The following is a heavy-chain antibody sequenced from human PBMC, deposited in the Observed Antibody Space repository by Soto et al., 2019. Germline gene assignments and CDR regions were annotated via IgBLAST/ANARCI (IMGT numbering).Heavy chain of an antibody. V-gene: IGHV1-69*13. Sequence: VASVKVSCKASGGTFSSYAISWVRQAPGQGLEWMGGIIPIFGTANYAQKFQGRVTITADESTSTAYMELSSLRSEDTAVYYCARSLRSSLRFLEWLLDPFDYWGQGTLVTV. CDR2: IIPIFGTA. CDR3: ARSLRSSLRFLEWLLDPFDY. D-gene: IGHD3-3*01. J-gene: IGHJ4*02. CDR1: GGTFSSYA.